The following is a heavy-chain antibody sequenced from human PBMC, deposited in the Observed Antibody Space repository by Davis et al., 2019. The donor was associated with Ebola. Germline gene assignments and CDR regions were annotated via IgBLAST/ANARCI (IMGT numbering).Heavy chain of an antibody. CDR2: ISSRSSYI. J-gene: IGHJ4*02. Sequence: PGGSLRLSCAASGFTFSTYSMNWVRQAPGKGLEWVSSISSRSSYIYYADSVKGRFTISRDNARNSLYLQMDGLRVEDTAVYYCASGLDYWGQGSLVTVSS. CDR1: GFTFSTYS. CDR3: ASGLDY. V-gene: IGHV3-21*01.